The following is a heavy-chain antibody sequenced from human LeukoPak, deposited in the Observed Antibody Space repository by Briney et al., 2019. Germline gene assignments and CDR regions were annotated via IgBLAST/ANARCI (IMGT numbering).Heavy chain of an antibody. CDR1: GFTFSNYA. V-gene: IGHV3-23*01. D-gene: IGHD3-10*01. Sequence: PGGSLRLSCAASGFTFSNYAMSWVRQAPGKGLEWVSGISGSGGVTYYADSVKGRFTIFRDNSKNTLYLQMNSLRAEDTAVYYCATNYGSGSYYNFDYWGQGTLVTASS. J-gene: IGHJ4*02. CDR2: ISGSGGVT. CDR3: ATNYGSGSYYNFDY.